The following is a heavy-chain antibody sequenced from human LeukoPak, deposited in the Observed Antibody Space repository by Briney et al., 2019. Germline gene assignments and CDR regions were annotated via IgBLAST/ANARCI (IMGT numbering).Heavy chain of an antibody. V-gene: IGHV4-59*01. CDR2: IYYSGST. J-gene: IGHJ4*02. CDR1: GGSISSYY. D-gene: IGHD1-26*01. CDR3: ARGYYPHDY. Sequence: SETLSFTCTVSGGSISSYYWSWIRQPPGKGLEWIGYIYYSGSTNYNPSLKSRVTISVDTSKNQFSLKLSSVTAADTAVYYCARGYYPHDYWGQGTLVTVSS.